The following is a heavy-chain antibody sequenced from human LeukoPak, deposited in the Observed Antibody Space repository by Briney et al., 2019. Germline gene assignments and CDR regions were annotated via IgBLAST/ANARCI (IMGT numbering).Heavy chain of an antibody. CDR3: AREGPPGGYSYGRAFDI. D-gene: IGHD5-18*01. CDR1: GFTFSSYW. CDR2: IKQDGSQK. J-gene: IGHJ3*02. Sequence: GGSLRLSCAVSGFTFSSYWMSWVRQAPGKGLEWESNIKQDGSQKYYVDSVKGRFTISRDNAKNSLYLQMNSLRAEDTAVYYCAREGPPGGYSYGRAFDIWGQGTMVTVSS. V-gene: IGHV3-7*03.